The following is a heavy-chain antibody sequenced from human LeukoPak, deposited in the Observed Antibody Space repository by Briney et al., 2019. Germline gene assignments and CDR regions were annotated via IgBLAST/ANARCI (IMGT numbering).Heavy chain of an antibody. Sequence: PSETLSLTCTVSGGSISSGSFYWGWIRQPPGKGLEWIGSIYYSGSTYYNPSLKSRVIISVDTSKNQFSLKLSSVTAADTAVYFCARQGPRAPSYSGYDYTADDYWGQGTLVTVSS. D-gene: IGHD5-12*01. CDR1: GGSISSGSFY. J-gene: IGHJ4*02. CDR3: ARQGPRAPSYSGYDYTADDY. V-gene: IGHV4-39*01. CDR2: IYYSGST.